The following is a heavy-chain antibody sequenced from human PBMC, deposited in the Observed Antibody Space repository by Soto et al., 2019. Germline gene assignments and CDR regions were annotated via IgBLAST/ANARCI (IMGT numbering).Heavy chain of an antibody. Sequence: ASMKVSCKASGYTFTGYYMHWVRQAPGQGLEWMGWINPNSGGTNYAQKFQGRVTMTRDTSISTAYMELSRLRSDDTAVYYCARDIDLGNYYYGMDVWGQGTTVTVSS. CDR1: GYTFTGYY. J-gene: IGHJ6*02. V-gene: IGHV1-2*02. D-gene: IGHD3-16*01. CDR2: INPNSGGT. CDR3: ARDIDLGNYYYGMDV.